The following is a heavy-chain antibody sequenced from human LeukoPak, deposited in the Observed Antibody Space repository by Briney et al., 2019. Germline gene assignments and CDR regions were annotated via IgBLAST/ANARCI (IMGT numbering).Heavy chain of an antibody. CDR1: GFTFGDYA. J-gene: IGHJ6*02. CDR3: TRGSVGQGYYYYYGMDV. CDR2: IRSKAYGGST. V-gene: IGHV3-49*04. Sequence: PGRSLRLSCTASGFTFGDYAMSWVRQAPGKGLEWVGFIRSKAYGGSTEYAASVKGRFTISRDDSKSIAHLQMNSLKTEDTAVYYCTRGSVGQGYYYYYGMDVWGQGTTVTVSS.